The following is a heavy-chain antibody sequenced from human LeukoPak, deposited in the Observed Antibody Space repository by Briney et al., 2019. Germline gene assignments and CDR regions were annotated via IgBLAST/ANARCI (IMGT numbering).Heavy chain of an antibody. V-gene: IGHV3-30*02. CDR2: IRYDGSND. J-gene: IGHJ4*02. CDR1: GFTFSSFG. D-gene: IGHD1-20*01. CDR3: AKDGRINFKTLED. Sequence: GGSLRLSCVASGFTFSSFGMHWVRQAPGKGLEWVAFIRYDGSNDYSADSVKGRFTISRDNSKDTLYLQMNSLRIGDTAMYYCAKDGRINFKTLEDWGQGTLVTVSS.